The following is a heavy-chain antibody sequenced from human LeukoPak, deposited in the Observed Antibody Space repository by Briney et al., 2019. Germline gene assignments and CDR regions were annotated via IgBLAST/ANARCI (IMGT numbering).Heavy chain of an antibody. CDR3: ARDLDDILTSLYYYGMDV. CDR1: GFTFSSYA. Sequence: GGSLRLSCAASGFTFSSYAMHWVRQAPGKGLEWVAVISYDGSNKYYADSVKGRFTISRDKSKNTLYLQMNSLRAEDTAVYYCARDLDDILTSLYYYGMDVWGQGTTVTVSS. V-gene: IGHV3-30-3*01. CDR2: ISYDGSNK. D-gene: IGHD3-9*01. J-gene: IGHJ6*02.